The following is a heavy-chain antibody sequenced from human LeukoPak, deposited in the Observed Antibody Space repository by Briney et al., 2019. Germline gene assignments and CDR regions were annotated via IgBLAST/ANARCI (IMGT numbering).Heavy chain of an antibody. Sequence: GGSLRLSWAASGFTFSSYAMHWVRQAPGKGLEWVAVISYDGSNKYYADSVKGRFTISRDNSKNTLYLQMNSLRAEDTAVYYCARVAGPYSSGWYSFDYWGQGTLVTVSS. CDR3: ARVAGPYSSGWYSFDY. V-gene: IGHV3-30-3*01. D-gene: IGHD6-19*01. J-gene: IGHJ4*02. CDR2: ISYDGSNK. CDR1: GFTFSSYA.